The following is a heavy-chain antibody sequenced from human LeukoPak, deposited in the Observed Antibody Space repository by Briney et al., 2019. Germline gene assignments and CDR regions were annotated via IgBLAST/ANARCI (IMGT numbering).Heavy chain of an antibody. CDR3: ARDRLSYYGSGSYIY. CDR2: IRIKAYGGTT. Sequence: GGSLRLSCTASGLTFGDYAMSWFRQAPGKGLEWLGFIRIKAYGGTTEYAASVKGRFTISRDDSKSIAYLQMNSLKTEDTAVYYCARDRLSYYGSGSYIYWGLGTPVTVSS. J-gene: IGHJ4*02. CDR1: GLTFGDYA. V-gene: IGHV3-49*03. D-gene: IGHD3-10*01.